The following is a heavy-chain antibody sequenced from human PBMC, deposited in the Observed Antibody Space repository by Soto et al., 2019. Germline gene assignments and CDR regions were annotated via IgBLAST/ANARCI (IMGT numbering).Heavy chain of an antibody. J-gene: IGHJ5*02. D-gene: IGHD4-17*01. CDR3: ARQVYADYLRVNFSDP. CDR1: GDSNSDTSFY. Sequence: SDTLSLTRSVLGDSNSDTSFYWGWVRQSPEKGLEWLGCLSNDGHAYYNPSLKSRVTLFADTSRNQFCLTMKSVTVADTALYFCARQVYADYLRVNFSDPWGQGALVTVSS. CDR2: LSNDGHA. V-gene: IGHV4-39*01.